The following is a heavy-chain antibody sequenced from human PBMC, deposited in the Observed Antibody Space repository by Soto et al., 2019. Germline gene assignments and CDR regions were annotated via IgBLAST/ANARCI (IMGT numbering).Heavy chain of an antibody. D-gene: IGHD1-7*01. CDR1: GFSLSTYGVG. V-gene: IGHV2-5*02. CDR3: AHRLYILGHGWNCGQFDY. Sequence: SGPTLVNPTQTLTLTCTFSGFSLSTYGVGVGWIRQPPGKALEWLALIYWDNDKRYSPSLNSRLTITKDTSKNQVVLTMTNMDPVDTATYYCAHRLYILGHGWNCGQFDYWGQGTLDTGSS. J-gene: IGHJ4*02. CDR2: IYWDNDK.